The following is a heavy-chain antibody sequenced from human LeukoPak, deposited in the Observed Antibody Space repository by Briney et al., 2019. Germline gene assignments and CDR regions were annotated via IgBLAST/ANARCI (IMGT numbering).Heavy chain of an antibody. CDR2: ISYDGSNN. Sequence: GGSLRHSCAAWRFLLSSYVLHWVRQAPGKGLEWVAGISYDGSNNYYADSVKGRFTISRDNSRNTLYLQMNSLRAEDTAVYYCAKEITFGGVIVQPFGRWGPGTLVTVSS. D-gene: IGHD3-16*02. CDR3: AKEITFGGVIVQPFGR. J-gene: IGHJ4*02. V-gene: IGHV3-30*18. CDR1: RFLLSSYV.